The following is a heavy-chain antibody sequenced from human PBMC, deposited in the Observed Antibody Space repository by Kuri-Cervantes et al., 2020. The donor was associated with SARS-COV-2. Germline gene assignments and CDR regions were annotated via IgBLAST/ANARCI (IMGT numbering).Heavy chain of an antibody. CDR1: GGSISSHY. D-gene: IGHD3-3*01. CDR3: AGTPYYDFWSGYYPFDY. CDR2: IYYSGST. J-gene: IGHJ4*02. V-gene: IGHV4-59*08. Sequence: SETLSLTCTVSGGSISSHYWSWIRQPPGKGLEWIGYIYYSGSTNYNPSLKSRVTISVDTSKNQFFLKLSSVTAADTAVYYCAGTPYYDFWSGYYPFDYWGQGTLVTVSS.